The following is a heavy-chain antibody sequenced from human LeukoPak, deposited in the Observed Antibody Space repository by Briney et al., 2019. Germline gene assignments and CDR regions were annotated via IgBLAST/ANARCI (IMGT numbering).Heavy chain of an antibody. V-gene: IGHV1-2*02. J-gene: IGHJ4*02. CDR2: INPNSGGT. CDR1: GYTFTGYY. Sequence: APVKASCKASGYTFTGYYIHWVRQAPGQGLEWVGWINPNSGGTNYAQKFQGRVTMARDASITTAYMELSRLRSDDTAVYYCARGPVVGATIPGDYWGQGTLVTVSS. D-gene: IGHD1-26*01. CDR3: ARGPVVGATIPGDY.